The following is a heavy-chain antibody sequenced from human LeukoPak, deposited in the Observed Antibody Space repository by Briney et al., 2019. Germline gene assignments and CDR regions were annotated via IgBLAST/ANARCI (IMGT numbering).Heavy chain of an antibody. Sequence: GGSLRLSCAASGFTFSSYWMSWVRQAPGKGLEWVANIKQDGNEKYYVDSVKGRFTISRDNAKNSLYLQMNSLRAEDTAVYYCARDDFVLGHDILTAYFYYYYMDVWGKGTTVTVSS. J-gene: IGHJ6*03. CDR2: IKQDGNEK. CDR3: ARDDFVLGHDILTAYFYYYYMDV. V-gene: IGHV3-7*01. D-gene: IGHD3-9*01. CDR1: GFTFSSYW.